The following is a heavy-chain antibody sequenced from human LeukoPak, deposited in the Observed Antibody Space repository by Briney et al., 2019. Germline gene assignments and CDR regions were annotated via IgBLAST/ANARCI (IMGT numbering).Heavy chain of an antibody. J-gene: IGHJ6*03. CDR3: ATSRGYYDYYYYYYMDV. CDR2: INPNSGGT. D-gene: IGHD3-22*01. CDR1: GYTFTGYY. V-gene: IGHV1-2*06. Sequence: ASVKVSCKASGYTFTGYYMHWVRQAPGQGLEWMGRINPNSGGTNYAQKFQGRVTMTRDTSISTAYMELSRLRSDDTAVYYCATSRGYYDYYYYYYMDVWGKGTTVTVSS.